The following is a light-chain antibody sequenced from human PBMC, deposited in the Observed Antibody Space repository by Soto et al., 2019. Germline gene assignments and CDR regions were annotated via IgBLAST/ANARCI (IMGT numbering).Light chain of an antibody. CDR2: DAS. CDR1: QSVSSY. Sequence: EIVLTQSPATLSLSPGERATLSCRASQSVSSYLAWYQQKPGQAPRLVMYDASNRAAGTPARFSGSGCGTDFTRTISRLEREDFAGYYCQQRSNWPRTFGQGTKLEIK. V-gene: IGKV3-11*01. J-gene: IGKJ2*01. CDR3: QQRSNWPRT.